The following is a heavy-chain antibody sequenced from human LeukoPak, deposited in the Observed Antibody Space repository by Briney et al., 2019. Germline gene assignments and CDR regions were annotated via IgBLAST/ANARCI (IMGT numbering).Heavy chain of an antibody. V-gene: IGHV3-23*01. D-gene: IGHD3-22*01. CDR1: GFTFSNYV. Sequence: GGSLRLSCAASGFTFSNYVMSWVRQAPGKGLEWVSAISGSGGSTYYADSVKGRFTISRDNSKNTLYLQMNSLRAEDTAVYYCAKEGYDSSGYYYYFDYWGQGTLVTVSS. CDR2: ISGSGGST. CDR3: AKEGYDSSGYYYYFDY. J-gene: IGHJ4*02.